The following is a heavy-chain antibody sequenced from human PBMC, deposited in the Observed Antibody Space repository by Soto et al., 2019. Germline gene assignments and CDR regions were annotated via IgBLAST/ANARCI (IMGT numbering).Heavy chain of an antibody. V-gene: IGHV6-1*01. J-gene: IGHJ6*02. D-gene: IGHD3-10*01. CDR1: GDSVSSDTAA. CDR3: ARGSALYGMDV. Sequence: SQTLSLTCAISGDSVSSDTAAWNWFRQSPSRGLEWLGRTYYRPTWYNNYAASVRSRISVTPDTSKNQFSLHLNSVTPEDTAVYFCARGSALYGMDVWGQGTTVTVSS. CDR2: TYYRPTWYN.